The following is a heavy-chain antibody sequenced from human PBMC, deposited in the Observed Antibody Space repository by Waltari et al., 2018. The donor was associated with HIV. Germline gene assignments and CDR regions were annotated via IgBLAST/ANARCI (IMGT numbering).Heavy chain of an antibody. D-gene: IGHD4-17*01. V-gene: IGHV4-4*02. J-gene: IGHJ4*02. CDR2: IHHSGNV. CDR1: GGSTQSSKW. CDR3: ARLRDYGDYGHYDF. Sequence: QVQLQESGPGLVRPSGNLFLTCGVTGGSTQSSKWWSWVRQPPGKGLEWIGDIHHSGNVNYNLSLKSRVAFSVDRSKNHFSLNLTSVTTADTATYFCARLRDYGDYGHYDFWGRGTLVVVSP.